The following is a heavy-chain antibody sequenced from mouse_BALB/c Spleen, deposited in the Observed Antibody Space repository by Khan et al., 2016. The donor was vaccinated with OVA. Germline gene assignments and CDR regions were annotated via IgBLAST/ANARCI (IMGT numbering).Heavy chain of an antibody. D-gene: IGHD1-1*01. CDR3: ARGGYYGDYAMDY. V-gene: IGHV14-3*02. CDR1: GFNIKDTY. J-gene: IGHJ4*01. CDR2: IDPANGNT. Sequence: VQLQQSGAELVKPGASVKLSCTASGFNIKDTYMHWVKQRPEQGLEWIGRIDPANGNTKYDPKFQGKATITADTSSNTAYLQLSSLTSEDTAVYYSARGGYYGDYAMDYWGQGTSVTVSS.